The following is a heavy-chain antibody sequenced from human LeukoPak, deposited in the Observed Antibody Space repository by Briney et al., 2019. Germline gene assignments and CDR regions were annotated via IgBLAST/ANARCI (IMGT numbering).Heavy chain of an antibody. CDR1: GYTFTSYA. Sequence: ASVKVSCKASGYTFTSYAVHWLRQAPGQRLEWMGWINAGNGNTEYSQKFQGRVTITRDTSASTAYMELSSLRSEDTAVYYCARGRAAGTVGNWGQGTLVTVSS. V-gene: IGHV1-3*01. J-gene: IGHJ4*02. CDR2: INAGNGNT. CDR3: ARGRAAGTVGN. D-gene: IGHD6-13*01.